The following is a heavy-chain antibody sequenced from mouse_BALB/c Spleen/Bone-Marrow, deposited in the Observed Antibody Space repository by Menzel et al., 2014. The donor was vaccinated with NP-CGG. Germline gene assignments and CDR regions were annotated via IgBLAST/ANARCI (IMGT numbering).Heavy chain of an antibody. CDR1: GYTFTSYY. CDR3: IRSAGTGFAY. J-gene: IGHJ3*01. Sequence: VQLQQSGTELVKPGDSVKLSCKATGYTFTSYYMFWVKQRPGQGLEWIGEINPSNGGTVFNEKFKSKVTLTVDKSSSTAYIQLSGLTSEDSAVYYCIRSAGTGFAYWGQGTLVTVS. CDR2: INPSNGGT. V-gene: IGHV1-53*01. D-gene: IGHD3-3*01.